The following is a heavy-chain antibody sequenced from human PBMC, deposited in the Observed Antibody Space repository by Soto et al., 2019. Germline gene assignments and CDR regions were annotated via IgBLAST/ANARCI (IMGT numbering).Heavy chain of an antibody. CDR3: ARGRGYSYGRGPKDY. D-gene: IGHD5-18*01. CDR1: GGSVSSGSYY. V-gene: IGHV4-61*01. CDR2: IYYSGST. Sequence: SETLSLTCTVSGGSVSSGSYYWSWIRQPPGKGLEWIGYIYYSGSTNYNPSLKSRVTISVDTSKNQFSLKLSSVTAADTAVYYCARGRGYSYGRGPKDYWGQGTLVTVSS. J-gene: IGHJ4*02.